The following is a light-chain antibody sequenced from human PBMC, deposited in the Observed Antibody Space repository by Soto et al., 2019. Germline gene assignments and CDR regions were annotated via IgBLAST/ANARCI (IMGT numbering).Light chain of an antibody. Sequence: EIVLTQSPATLSLSPGERATLSCRASQSVGSSYLAWYQQKPGQAPRLLIYGASSRATGIPDRFSGSGSGTDFTLTISRLEPEDFGVYYCQQYGSSLYTFGQGTKLEIK. J-gene: IGKJ2*01. V-gene: IGKV3-20*01. CDR3: QQYGSSLYT. CDR1: QSVGSSY. CDR2: GAS.